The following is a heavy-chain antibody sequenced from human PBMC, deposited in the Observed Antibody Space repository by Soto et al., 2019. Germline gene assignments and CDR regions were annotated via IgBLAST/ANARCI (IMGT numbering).Heavy chain of an antibody. CDR2: ISYDGSNK. V-gene: IGHV3-30-3*01. D-gene: IGHD1-7*01. CDR1: GFTFSSYA. Sequence: QVQLVESGGGVVQPGRSLRLSCAASGFTFSSYAMHWVRQAPGKGLEWVAVISYDGSNKYYADSVKGRFTISRDNSKNTLYLQMNSLRAEDTAVYYCARDLAGNWNYDFEGYYYGMDVWGQGTTVTVSS. J-gene: IGHJ6*02. CDR3: ARDLAGNWNYDFEGYYYGMDV.